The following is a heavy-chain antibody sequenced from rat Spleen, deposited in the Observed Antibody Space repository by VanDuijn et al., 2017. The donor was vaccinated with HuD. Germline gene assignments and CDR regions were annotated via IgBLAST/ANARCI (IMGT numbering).Heavy chain of an antibody. CDR2: INTNGGAT. Sequence: EVQLVESDGGLVQPGRSLKLSCAASGFTFSDCYMAWVRQAPGKGLEWLSSINTNGGATYYSDSVKGRFTISRDNAENTLSLQMDSLRSEDTAIYYCAHYEWGQGVMVTVSS. CDR3: AHYE. CDR1: GFTFSDCY. J-gene: IGHJ2*01. V-gene: IGHV5-25*01. D-gene: IGHD1-12*01.